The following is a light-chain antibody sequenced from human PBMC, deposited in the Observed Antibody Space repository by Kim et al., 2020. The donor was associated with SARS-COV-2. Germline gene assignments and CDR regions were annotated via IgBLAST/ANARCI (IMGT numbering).Light chain of an antibody. Sequence: SASVRDRVTITCRTSQSISTYLNWYQHKPGKAPKLLIYAASTLESGVPSRFSGSGSETDFTLTIDSLQPEDFATYYCQLSYTTPAFGGGTKVDIK. CDR2: AAS. CDR1: QSISTY. J-gene: IGKJ4*01. CDR3: QLSYTTPA. V-gene: IGKV1-39*01.